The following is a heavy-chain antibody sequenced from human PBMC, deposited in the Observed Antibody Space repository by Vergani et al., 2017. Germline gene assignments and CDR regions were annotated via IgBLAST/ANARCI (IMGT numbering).Heavy chain of an antibody. D-gene: IGHD5-12*01. Sequence: EVQLLESGGGLLQPGGSLRLSCAASGFTFSSYAMNWVRQAPGKGLEWVSGISGSGGSTYYAGSVKGRFTISRDSSKNTLYLQMNSLSAGDTAVYYCAKANPRNSGYDYLYYYHAMDVWGQGTTVTVSS. V-gene: IGHV3-23*01. CDR1: GFTFSSYA. CDR3: AKANPRNSGYDYLYYYHAMDV. CDR2: ISGSGGST. J-gene: IGHJ6*02.